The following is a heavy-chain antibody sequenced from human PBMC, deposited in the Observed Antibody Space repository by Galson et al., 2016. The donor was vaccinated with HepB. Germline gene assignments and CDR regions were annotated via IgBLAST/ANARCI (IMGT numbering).Heavy chain of an antibody. CDR3: ARDEWEVLNRVIDY. D-gene: IGHD1-26*01. J-gene: IGHJ4*02. CDR1: GFTFDDYA. CDR2: ISWNSDNI. V-gene: IGHV3-9*01. Sequence: SLRLSCAASGFTFDDYAMHWVRQAPGKGLEWVSGISWNSDNIGYADSVKGRFTISRDNAKNSLYLQMNSLRTGDTALYFCARDEWEVLNRVIDYWGQGTLVTVSS.